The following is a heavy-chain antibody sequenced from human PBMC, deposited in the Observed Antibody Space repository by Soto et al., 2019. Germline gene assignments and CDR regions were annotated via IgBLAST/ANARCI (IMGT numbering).Heavy chain of an antibody. Sequence: SETLSLTCTVSGGSISSSSYYWGWIRQPPGKGLERIGSIYYSGSTYYNPSLKSRVTISVDTSKNQFSLKLSSVTAADTAVYYCATLAAAGTSGLFDIWGQGTMVTVSS. CDR1: GGSISSSSYY. V-gene: IGHV4-39*01. CDR2: IYYSGST. D-gene: IGHD6-13*01. CDR3: ATLAAAGTSGLFDI. J-gene: IGHJ3*02.